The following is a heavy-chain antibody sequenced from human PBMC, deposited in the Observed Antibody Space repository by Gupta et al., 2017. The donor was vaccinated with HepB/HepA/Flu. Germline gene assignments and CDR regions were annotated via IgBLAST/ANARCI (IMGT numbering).Heavy chain of an antibody. Sequence: EAQLVQSGAEVKKPGESLKISCKGSGYTFTRYWIGWVRQMPGKGLKWMGIIYPGDSDTRYSPSFQGQVTISVDRSISTAYLQWSSMKASDTAMYYCTRRPSTWGSLDPWGQGTLVTVSS. D-gene: IGHD7-27*01. V-gene: IGHV5-51*01. J-gene: IGHJ5*02. CDR3: TRRPSTWGSLDP. CDR2: IYPGDSDT. CDR1: GYTFTRYW.